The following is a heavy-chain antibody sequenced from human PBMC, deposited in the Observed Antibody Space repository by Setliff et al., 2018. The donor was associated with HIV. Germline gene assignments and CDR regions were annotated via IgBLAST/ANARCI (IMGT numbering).Heavy chain of an antibody. CDR3: ARGRVDDGSGYYGVVDYYYYYYMDV. Sequence: PSETLSLTCTVSGGSITGYYWSWIRQPPGKGLEWIGEINHSGSTNYNPSPKSRVTISVETSKNKFSLKLSSVTAADTAVYYCARGRVDDGSGYYGVVDYYYYYYMDVWGKGTTVTVSS. D-gene: IGHD3-22*01. V-gene: IGHV4-34*01. CDR2: INHSGST. CDR1: GGSITGYY. J-gene: IGHJ6*03.